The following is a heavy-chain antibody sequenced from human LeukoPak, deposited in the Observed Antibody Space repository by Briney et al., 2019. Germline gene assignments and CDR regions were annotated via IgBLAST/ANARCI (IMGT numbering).Heavy chain of an antibody. CDR1: GGSISGYY. V-gene: IGHV4-59*01. CDR3: ARGGTTVTTFNYFDS. Sequence: PSETLSLTCTVSGGSISGYYWSWIRQPPGKGLEWIGYIYYIGSTTYNPSLRSRVTISVDKSKNQFSLRLSSVTAADTALYYCARGGTTVTTFNYFDSWGQGTLVTVSS. J-gene: IGHJ4*02. D-gene: IGHD4-17*01. CDR2: IYYIGST.